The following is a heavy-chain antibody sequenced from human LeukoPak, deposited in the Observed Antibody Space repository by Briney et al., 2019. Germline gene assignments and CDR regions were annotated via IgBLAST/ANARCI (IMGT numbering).Heavy chain of an antibody. D-gene: IGHD5-18*01. CDR3: VKDSGKADTAMEEFDY. J-gene: IGHJ4*02. CDR1: GFTFSSYA. V-gene: IGHV3-64D*09. CDR2: ISSNGGST. Sequence: GGSLRLSCSASGFTFSSYAMHWVRQAPGKGLEYVSAISSNGGSTYYADSVKGRFTISRDNSKNTLYLQMSSLRAEDTAVYYCVKDSGKADTAMEEFDYWGQGTLVTVSS.